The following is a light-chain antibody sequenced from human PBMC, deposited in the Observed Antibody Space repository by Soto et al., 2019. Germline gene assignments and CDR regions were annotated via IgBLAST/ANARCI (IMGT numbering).Light chain of an antibody. CDR3: SSYTTPSTVV. CDR1: SSDVGYYNY. V-gene: IGLV2-14*03. Sequence: QSVLTQPASVSGSPGQSITISCSGTSSDVGYYNYVSWYQQHPGKAPKLMIYDVSNRPSGVSNRFSGSKSGNTASLTISGLQAEDEADYYCSSYTTPSTVVFGGGTKLTVL. CDR2: DVS. J-gene: IGLJ2*01.